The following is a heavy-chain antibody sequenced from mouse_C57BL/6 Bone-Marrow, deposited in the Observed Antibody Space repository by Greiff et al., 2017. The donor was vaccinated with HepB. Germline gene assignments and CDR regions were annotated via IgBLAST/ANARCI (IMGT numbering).Heavy chain of an antibody. Sequence: QVQLQQSGAELVRPGASVTLSCKASGYTFTDYEMHWVKQTPVHGLEWIVAIYPETGGTAYNQKFKGKAILTADKSSSTAYMELRSLTSEDSAVYYCSSYDGYFWFAYWGQGTLVTVSA. V-gene: IGHV1-15*01. CDR1: GYTFTDYE. J-gene: IGHJ3*01. D-gene: IGHD2-3*01. CDR3: SSYDGYFWFAY. CDR2: IYPETGGT.